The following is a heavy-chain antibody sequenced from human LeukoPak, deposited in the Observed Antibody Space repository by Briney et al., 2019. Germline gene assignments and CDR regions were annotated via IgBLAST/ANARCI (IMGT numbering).Heavy chain of an antibody. CDR2: INHSGST. CDR1: GGSFSGYY. V-gene: IGHV4-34*01. CDR3: ARGRLWSGYLQFRNWFDP. J-gene: IGHJ5*02. Sequence: PSETLSLTCAVYGGSFSGYYWSWIRQPPGKGLEWIVEINHSGSTNYNPSLKSRVTISVDTSKNQFSLKLSSVTAADTAVYYCARGRLWSGYLQFRNWFDPWGQGTLVTVSS. D-gene: IGHD3-3*01.